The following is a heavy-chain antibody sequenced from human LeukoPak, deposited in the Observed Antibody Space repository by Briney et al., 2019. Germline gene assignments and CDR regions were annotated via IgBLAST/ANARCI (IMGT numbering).Heavy chain of an antibody. CDR1: GFTFSDYW. J-gene: IGHJ4*02. CDR2: IKQDGSEM. V-gene: IGHV3-7*01. D-gene: IGHD2-15*01. Sequence: GGSLRLSCAASGFTFSDYWMTWVRQAPGKGLEWVANIKQDGSEMYYVDSVKGRFTISRDNAKNSLYLQMKSLRAEDTAVYYCARNPRDLGYGDYWGQGTLVTVSS. CDR3: ARNPRDLGYGDY.